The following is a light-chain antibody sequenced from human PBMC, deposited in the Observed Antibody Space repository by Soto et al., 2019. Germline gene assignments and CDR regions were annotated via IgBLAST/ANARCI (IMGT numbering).Light chain of an antibody. J-gene: IGKJ4*01. Sequence: IQMTQSPSPLSASVGDRVTVTCRASQSISRYLNWYQQKPGNAPKLLIYAASNLQSGVPSRFSGSGSGTDFTLTISSLHPEDFATYFCQQSHTPPLTFGGGTKADIK. CDR2: AAS. CDR3: QQSHTPPLT. CDR1: QSISRY. V-gene: IGKV1-39*01.